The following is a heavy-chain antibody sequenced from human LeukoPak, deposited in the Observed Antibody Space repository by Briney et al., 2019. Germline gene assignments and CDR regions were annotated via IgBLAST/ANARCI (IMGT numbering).Heavy chain of an antibody. D-gene: IGHD3-10*01. J-gene: IGHJ4*02. V-gene: IGHV1-8*01. CDR2: MNPNSGNT. Sequence: ASVKVSCKASGYTFTSYDINWVRQATGQGLEWMGWMNPNSGNTGYAQKFQGRVTMTRNTSISTAYMELSSLRSEDTAVYYCARVPYGSGSYCLDYWGQGTLVTVSS. CDR3: ARVPYGSGSYCLDY. CDR1: GYTFTSYD.